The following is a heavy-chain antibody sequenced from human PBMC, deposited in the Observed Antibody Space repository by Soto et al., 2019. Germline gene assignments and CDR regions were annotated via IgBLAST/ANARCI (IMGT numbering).Heavy chain of an antibody. J-gene: IGHJ5*02. D-gene: IGHD3-10*01. CDR2: IYWDDDK. V-gene: IGHV2-5*02. CDR1: GFSLSTSGVG. Sequence: QITLKESGPTLVKPTQTLTLTCTFSGFSLSTSGVGVGWIRQPPGKALEWLALIYWDDDKRYSPSLKSRLTITKDTSKNQVVLTMTNMDPVDTATYYWAHRRITMVRGSDGFDPWGQGTLVTVSS. CDR3: AHRRITMVRGSDGFDP.